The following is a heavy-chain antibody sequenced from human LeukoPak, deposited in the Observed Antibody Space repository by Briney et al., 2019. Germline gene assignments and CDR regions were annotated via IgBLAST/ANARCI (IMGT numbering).Heavy chain of an antibody. D-gene: IGHD1-26*01. CDR1: GYTFTSYD. V-gene: IGHV1-8*01. J-gene: IGHJ4*02. CDR3: ARVWGAIDY. CDR2: MNPKSGNT. Sequence: ASVKVSCKTSGYTFTSYDINWVRQATGQGLEWMGWMNPKSGNTGSAQRFQGRVTMTRDTSISTAYMELSSLRSEDTAVYRCARVWGAIDYWGQGTLVTVSS.